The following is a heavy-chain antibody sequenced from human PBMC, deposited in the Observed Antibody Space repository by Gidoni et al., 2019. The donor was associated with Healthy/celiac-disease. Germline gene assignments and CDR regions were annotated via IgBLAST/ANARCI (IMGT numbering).Heavy chain of an antibody. V-gene: IGHV4-61*02. D-gene: IGHD1-26*01. CDR1: GGSISSGSYY. J-gene: IGHJ4*02. CDR3: ARDLGSVDY. Sequence: QVQLQESGPGLVKPSQTLSLTCPVPGGSISSGSYYWSWTRQPAGKGLEWIGRIYTSGSTNYNPSLKSRVTISVDTSKNQFSLKLSSVTAADTAVYYCARDLGSVDYWGQGTLVTVSS. CDR2: IYTSGST.